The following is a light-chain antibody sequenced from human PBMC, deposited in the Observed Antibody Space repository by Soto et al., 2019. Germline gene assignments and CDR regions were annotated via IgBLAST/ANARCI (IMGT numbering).Light chain of an antibody. V-gene: IGKV1-9*01. CDR2: DAS. Sequence: DIQLTQSPSFLSASVGDRVTITCRASQGISSCLAWFQQKQGKAPHLLIYDASTLQSGGASRFSGSGSGTEVILTTSSLQPEEFATYYCQQRDSYPSTFGQGTKLEIK. CDR3: QQRDSYPST. CDR1: QGISSC. J-gene: IGKJ2*02.